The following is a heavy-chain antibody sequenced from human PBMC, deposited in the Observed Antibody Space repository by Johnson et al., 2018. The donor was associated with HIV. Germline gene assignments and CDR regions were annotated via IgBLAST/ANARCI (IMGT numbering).Heavy chain of an antibody. D-gene: IGHD1/OR15-1a*01. CDR3: ARGSVAGTYLHDAFDI. CDR1: GFTFSSYG. V-gene: IGHV3-30*02. J-gene: IGHJ3*02. CDR2: IRYDGSNK. Sequence: QVQLVESGGGVVQPGGSLRLSCAASGFTFSSYGMHWVRQAPGKGLEWVAFIRYDGSNKYYADSVKGRFTISRDNSKHTLYLQMNSLRAEDTDVYYCARGSVAGTYLHDAFDIWGQGTMVTVSS.